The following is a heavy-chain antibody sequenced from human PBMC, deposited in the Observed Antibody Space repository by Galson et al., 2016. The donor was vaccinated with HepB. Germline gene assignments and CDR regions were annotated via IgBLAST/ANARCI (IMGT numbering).Heavy chain of an antibody. CDR2: INRDESST. Sequence: SLRLSCAASGFTFSTYWMHWVRQAPGKGLVYVSRINRDESSTSYADYVKGRFTISRDNAKNTLYLQMNSLRAEDTAVYYCARDPSYYSGMDVWGQGTTVTVSS. J-gene: IGHJ6*02. CDR1: GFTFSTYW. CDR3: ARDPSYYSGMDV. V-gene: IGHV3-74*01.